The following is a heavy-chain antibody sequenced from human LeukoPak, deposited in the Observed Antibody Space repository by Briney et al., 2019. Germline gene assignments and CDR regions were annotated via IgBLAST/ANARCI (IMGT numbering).Heavy chain of an antibody. J-gene: IGHJ4*02. CDR3: ARVAKERVGGVYYFDY. Sequence: GGSLRLSCAASGFTFSDYDMHWVRQPTGKGLEWVAAIGTAGDTYYTGSVKGRFTISRENAKNSLYLRMNSLRAGDTAVYYCARVAKERVGGVYYFDYWGQGTLVTVSS. V-gene: IGHV3-13*01. CDR1: GFTFSDYD. D-gene: IGHD1-1*01. CDR2: IGTAGDT.